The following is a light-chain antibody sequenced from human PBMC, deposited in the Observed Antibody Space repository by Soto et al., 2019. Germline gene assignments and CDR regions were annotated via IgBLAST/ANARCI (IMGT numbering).Light chain of an antibody. CDR2: EVS. Sequence: QSALTQPASVSGSPGQSITISCTGSSRDVGGYKYVSWYQQYPGKAPKLMIYEVSNRPSGVSNRFSGSKSGNTASLTISGLQAEDEADYYCSSYTSSRTAVFGGGTKLTVL. V-gene: IGLV2-14*01. CDR3: SSYTSSRTAV. J-gene: IGLJ2*01. CDR1: SRDVGGYKY.